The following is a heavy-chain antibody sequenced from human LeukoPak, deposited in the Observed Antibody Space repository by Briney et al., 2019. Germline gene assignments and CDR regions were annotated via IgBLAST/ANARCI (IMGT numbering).Heavy chain of an antibody. CDR2: IKSKIDGGTI. V-gene: IGHV3-15*01. D-gene: IGHD2-15*01. CDR1: GXTFSSAW. Sequence: PGGSPRLSCAVSGXTFSSAWMSWVRQVPGKGLEWVGRIKSKIDGGTIDYAAPVKGRFIISRDDSKNTLYLQMNSLKTEDTGVYYCVTEGYCSGGNCYSYDYWGQGTLVTVSS. J-gene: IGHJ4*02. CDR3: VTEGYCSGGNCYSYDY.